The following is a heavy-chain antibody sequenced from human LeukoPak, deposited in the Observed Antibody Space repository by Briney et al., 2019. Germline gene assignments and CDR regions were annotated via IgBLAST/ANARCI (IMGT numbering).Heavy chain of an antibody. CDR2: INPNSGGT. CDR1: GYTFTGYY. D-gene: IGHD5-12*01. V-gene: IGHV1-2*06. Sequence: ASVKISCKASGYTFTGYYMHWVRQAPGQGLEWMGRINPNSGGTNYAQKFQGRVTMTRDTSISTAYMELSRLRSDDTAVYYCTRDRGYDYFFDYWGQGTLVTVSS. J-gene: IGHJ4*02. CDR3: TRDRGYDYFFDY.